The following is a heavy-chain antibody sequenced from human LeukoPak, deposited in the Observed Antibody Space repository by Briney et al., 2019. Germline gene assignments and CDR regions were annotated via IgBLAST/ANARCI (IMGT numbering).Heavy chain of an antibody. CDR2: INPNSGGT. CDR1: GYTFTGYY. V-gene: IGHV1-2*02. CDR3: ARTGADCSSTSCYTGYYYYYMDV. Sequence: ASVKVSCKATGYTFTGYYMHWVRQAPGQGLEWMGWINPNSGGTNYAQKFRGRVTMTRDTSISTAYMELSRLRSDDTAVYYCARTGADCSSTSCYTGYYYYYMDVWGKGTTVTVSS. D-gene: IGHD2-2*02. J-gene: IGHJ6*03.